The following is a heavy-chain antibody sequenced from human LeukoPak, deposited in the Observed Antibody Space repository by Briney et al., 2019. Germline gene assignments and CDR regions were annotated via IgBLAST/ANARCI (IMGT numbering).Heavy chain of an antibody. V-gene: IGHV4-59*01. CDR2: IYYSGTT. D-gene: IGHD6-13*01. Sequence: SETLSLTCTVPGGSISSYYWSWIRQPPGKGLEWIGYIYYSGTTNYNPSLKSRVTMSVDTSKNQFSLKLSSVTAADTAVYYCARGVYIAAAQYGYWGQGTLVTVSS. CDR3: ARGVYIAAAQYGY. J-gene: IGHJ4*02. CDR1: GGSISSYY.